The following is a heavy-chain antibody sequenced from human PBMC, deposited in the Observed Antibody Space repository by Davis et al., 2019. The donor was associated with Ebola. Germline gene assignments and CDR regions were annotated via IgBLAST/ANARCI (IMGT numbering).Heavy chain of an antibody. D-gene: IGHD1-26*01. V-gene: IGHV1-3*01. CDR3: ARDSGSYFNWFDP. J-gene: IGHJ5*02. CDR1: GGTFSSYA. Sequence: ASVKVSCKASGGTFSSYAISWVRQAPGQRLEWMGWINAGNGNTKYSQKFQGRVTITRDTSASTAYMELSSLRSEDTAVYYCARDSGSYFNWFDPWGQGTLVTVSS. CDR2: INAGNGNT.